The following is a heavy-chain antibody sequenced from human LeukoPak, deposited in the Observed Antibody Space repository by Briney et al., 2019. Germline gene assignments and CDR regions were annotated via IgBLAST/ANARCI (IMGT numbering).Heavy chain of an antibody. J-gene: IGHJ4*02. CDR1: GGTFSSYA. D-gene: IGHD4-17*01. V-gene: IGHV1-69*13. Sequence: SVKVSCKASGGTFSSYAISWVRQAPGQGLEWMGGIIPIFGTANYAQKFQGRVTITADESTSTAYVELSSLRSEDTAVYYCAYRSGRNGDSDYWGQGTLVTVSS. CDR2: IIPIFGTA. CDR3: AYRSGRNGDSDY.